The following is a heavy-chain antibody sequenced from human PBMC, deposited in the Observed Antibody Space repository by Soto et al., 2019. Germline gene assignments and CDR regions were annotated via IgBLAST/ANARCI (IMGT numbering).Heavy chain of an antibody. CDR1: GFTFSSYS. J-gene: IGHJ4*02. V-gene: IGHV3-21*04. D-gene: IGHD3-10*01. Sequence: GGSLRLSCAASGFTFSSYSMNWVRQAPGKGLEWVSSISSSSSYIYYADSVKGRFTISRDNAKNSLYLQMNSLRAEDTAVYYCAKDLRVPIWFGDDFDYWGQGTLVTVSS. CDR2: ISSSSSYI. CDR3: AKDLRVPIWFGDDFDY.